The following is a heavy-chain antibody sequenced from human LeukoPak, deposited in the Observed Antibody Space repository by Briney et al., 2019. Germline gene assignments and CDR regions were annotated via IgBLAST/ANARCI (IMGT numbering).Heavy chain of an antibody. Sequence: PSETLSLTCTVSGGSISSYSWSWIRQPPGNGLEWIGYIYYSGSTNYNPSLKSRVTISVDTSKNQFSLRLSSVTAADTAVYYCARAVATTNYYYYYYMDVWGKGTTVTISS. D-gene: IGHD5-12*01. CDR2: IYYSGST. CDR3: ARAVATTNYYYYYYMDV. V-gene: IGHV4-59*01. CDR1: GGSISSYS. J-gene: IGHJ6*03.